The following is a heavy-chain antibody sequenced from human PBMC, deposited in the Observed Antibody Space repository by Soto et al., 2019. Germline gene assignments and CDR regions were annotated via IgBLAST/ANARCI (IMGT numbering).Heavy chain of an antibody. V-gene: IGHV1-18*01. J-gene: IGHJ6*03. Sequence: ASVKVSCKASGYTFTSYGISWVRQAPGQRLEWMGWISAYNGNTNYAQKLQGRVTMTTDTSTSTAYMELRSLRSDDTAVYYCARGNIALMVSSYYYYYMDVWGKGTTVTVSS. CDR2: ISAYNGNT. CDR1: GYTFTSYG. D-gene: IGHD2-8*01. CDR3: ARGNIALMVSSYYYYYMDV.